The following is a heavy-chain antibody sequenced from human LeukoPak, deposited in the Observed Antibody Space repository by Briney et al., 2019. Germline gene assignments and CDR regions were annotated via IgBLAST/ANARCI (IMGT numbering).Heavy chain of an antibody. CDR1: GYSFTSYW. Sequence: GESLKISCKGSGYSFTSYWIGWVRPMPGKGLEWMGIIYPGDSDTRYSPSFQGQVTISADKSISTAYLQWSSLKASDTAMYYCARWGGSYYSYYYYGMDVWGQGTTVTVSS. J-gene: IGHJ6*02. CDR2: IYPGDSDT. V-gene: IGHV5-51*01. D-gene: IGHD1-26*01. CDR3: ARWGGSYYSYYYYGMDV.